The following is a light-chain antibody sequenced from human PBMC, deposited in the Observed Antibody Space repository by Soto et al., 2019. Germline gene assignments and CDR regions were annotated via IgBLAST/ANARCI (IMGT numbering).Light chain of an antibody. CDR1: SGSIASNY. J-gene: IGLJ2*01. V-gene: IGLV6-57*04. CDR2: EDN. Sequence: NFMLTQPHSVSESPGKTVTISCTRSSGSIASNYVQWYQQRPGSAPTTVIYEDNQRPSGVPDRFSGSIDGSSNSASLTISGLKTEDEADYYCQSYDSSNRGVFGGGTKLPVL. CDR3: QSYDSSNRGV.